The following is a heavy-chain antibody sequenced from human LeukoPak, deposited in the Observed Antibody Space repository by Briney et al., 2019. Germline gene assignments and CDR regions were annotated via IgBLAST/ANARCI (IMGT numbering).Heavy chain of an antibody. CDR1: GYTFTSYG. J-gene: IGHJ4*02. CDR2: ISAYNGNT. V-gene: IGHV1-18*04. CDR3: ARNPLRPDYDYVWGSYRQEYYFDY. Sequence: ASVKVSCKASGYTFTSYGISWVRQAPGQGLEWMGWISAYNGNTNYAQKLQGRVTMTTDTSTGTAYMELRSLRSDDTAVYYCARNPLRPDYDYVWGSYRQEYYFDYWGQGTLVTVSS. D-gene: IGHD3-16*02.